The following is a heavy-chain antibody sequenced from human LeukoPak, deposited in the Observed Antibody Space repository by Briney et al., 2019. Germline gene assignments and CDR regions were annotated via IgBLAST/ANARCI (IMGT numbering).Heavy chain of an antibody. CDR3: ARVGADVGDILTGYYMKYYFDY. Sequence: SDTVSLPHRVCGGSISRYYWSWIRQPPGTGLEWIGYIYYSGCTNYHPSLQSRVTISVDTSTTQFSLELSSVTAADTAVYYCARVGADVGDILTGYYMKYYFDYWGQGTLVTVSS. V-gene: IGHV4-59*07. CDR1: GGSISRYY. CDR2: IYYSGCT. J-gene: IGHJ4*02. D-gene: IGHD3-9*01.